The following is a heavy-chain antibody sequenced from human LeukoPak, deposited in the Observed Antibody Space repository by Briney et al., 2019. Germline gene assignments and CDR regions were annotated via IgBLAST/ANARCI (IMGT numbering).Heavy chain of an antibody. V-gene: IGHV3-7*03. CDR1: GFTFSSYW. D-gene: IGHD5-12*01. CDR3: ARYSGYGGAEYFQH. J-gene: IGHJ1*01. CDR2: IKHDGSDK. Sequence: GGSLRLSCAASGFTFSSYWMSWVRQAPGKGLEWVANIKHDGSDKCYVDSVKGRFTISRDNAKNLLYLQMNSLRAEDTAVYYCARYSGYGGAEYFQHWGQGTLVTVSS.